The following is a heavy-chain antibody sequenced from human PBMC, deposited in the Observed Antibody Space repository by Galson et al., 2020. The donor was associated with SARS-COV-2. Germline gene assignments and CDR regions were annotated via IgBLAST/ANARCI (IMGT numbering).Heavy chain of an antibody. CDR1: GFTFSSYG. D-gene: IGHD3-3*01. CDR2: ISYDGSNK. CDR3: VKDFGDRYDVWSCYYQYYYYGMDV. Sequence: GGSLRLSCAASGFTFSSYGMHWVRQAPGKGLEWVAVISYDGSNKYYADSVKGRFTISRDNSKNTLYLQMNSLRAEDTAVYYCVKDFGDRYDVWSCYYQYYYYGMDVWGQGTTVTFSS. V-gene: IGHV3-30*18. J-gene: IGHJ6*02.